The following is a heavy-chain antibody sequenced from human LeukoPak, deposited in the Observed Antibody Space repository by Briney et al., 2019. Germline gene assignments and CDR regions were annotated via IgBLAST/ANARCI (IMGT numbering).Heavy chain of an antibody. CDR3: ARTQSQSGTYRYYFGY. J-gene: IGHJ4*02. CDR1: GASVGSAGYY. CDR2: IYYISNT. Sequence: KASETLSLTCTVSGASVGSAGYYWSWIRQPPGGGLEWIGYIYYISNTNYNPSLKSRVTMSLDPSKNQFSLKLSSVTAADTAAYYCARTQSQSGTYRYYFGYWGQGTQVTVSS. V-gene: IGHV4-61*08. D-gene: IGHD1-26*01.